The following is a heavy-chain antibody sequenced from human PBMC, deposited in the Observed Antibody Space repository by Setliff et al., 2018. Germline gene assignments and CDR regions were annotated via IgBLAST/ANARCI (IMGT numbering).Heavy chain of an antibody. Sequence: PGGSLRLSCAASGFTFSSHWMHWVRQVPGKGLVWVSRINSEGSRSIYADSVRGRSTISRDNARNTLYLQLNSLRAEDTAVYYCARTCSGSGCYAGLESWGQGTPVTVSS. D-gene: IGHD2-15*01. CDR1: GFTFSSHW. CDR3: ARTCSGSGCYAGLES. V-gene: IGHV3-74*01. J-gene: IGHJ4*02. CDR2: INSEGSRS.